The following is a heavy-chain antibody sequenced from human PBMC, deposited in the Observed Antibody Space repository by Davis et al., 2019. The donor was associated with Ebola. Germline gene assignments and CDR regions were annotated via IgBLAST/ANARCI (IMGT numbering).Heavy chain of an antibody. Sequence: GGSLRPSFQDLGDSFTSHWIGWLRQMPGKGLEWMGIIYTGDSDTRYSPSFRGHVTIPADKSIKTAFLQWNSLKASDTAMYYCASLRRTITGMDDAFDIWGQGTIVTVSS. CDR2: IYTGDSDT. J-gene: IGHJ3*02. V-gene: IGHV5-51*01. CDR1: GDSFTSHW. CDR3: ASLRRTITGMDDAFDI. D-gene: IGHD2-8*02.